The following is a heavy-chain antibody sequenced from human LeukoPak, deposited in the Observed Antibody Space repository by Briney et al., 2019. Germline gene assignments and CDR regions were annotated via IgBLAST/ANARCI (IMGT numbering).Heavy chain of an antibody. V-gene: IGHV4-34*01. CDR2: INHSGST. CDR1: GGSFSGYY. Sequence: PSETLSLTCAVYGGSFSGYYWSWIRQPPGKGLEWIGEINHSGSTNYNPSLKSRVTISVDTSKNQFSLKLSSVTAADTAVYYCARIGRLRYSSSWNHPYCYYGMDVWGQGTTVTVSS. CDR3: ARIGRLRYSSSWNHPYCYYGMDV. D-gene: IGHD6-13*01. J-gene: IGHJ6*02.